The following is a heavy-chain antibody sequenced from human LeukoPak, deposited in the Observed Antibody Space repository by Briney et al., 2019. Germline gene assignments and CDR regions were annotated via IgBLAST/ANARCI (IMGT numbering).Heavy chain of an antibody. J-gene: IGHJ3*02. CDR1: GFTLSSYW. V-gene: IGHV3-7*01. CDR3: ARSWTAAFDI. D-gene: IGHD1-1*01. CDR2: IKQDGSEK. Sequence: GGSLRLSCAASGFTLSSYWMSWVRQAQGKGPEWVANIKQDGSEKYYVDSVKGRFTISGDNAKNSLYLQMNSLRAEDTAVYYCARSWTAAFDIWGQGTMVTVSS.